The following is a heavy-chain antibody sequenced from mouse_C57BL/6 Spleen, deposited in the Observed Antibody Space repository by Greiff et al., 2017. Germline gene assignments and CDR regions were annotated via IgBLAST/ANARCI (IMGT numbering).Heavy chain of an antibody. CDR2: IYPGDGDT. CDR3: ANYDGSSYEGWYFDV. Sequence: VQLQQSGPELVKPGASVKISCKASGYAFSSSWMNWVKQRPGKGLEWIGRIYPGDGDTNYNGKFKGKATLTADKSSSTAYMQLSSLTSEDSAVYCCANYDGSSYEGWYFDVWGTGTTVTVSS. D-gene: IGHD1-1*01. V-gene: IGHV1-82*01. CDR1: GYAFSSSW. J-gene: IGHJ1*03.